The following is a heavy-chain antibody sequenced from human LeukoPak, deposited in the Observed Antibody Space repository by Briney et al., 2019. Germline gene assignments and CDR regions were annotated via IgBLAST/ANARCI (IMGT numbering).Heavy chain of an antibody. CDR2: ISYDGSNK. V-gene: IGHV3-30*18. CDR3: AKGNTFDY. J-gene: IGHJ4*02. D-gene: IGHD4-23*01. Sequence: GGSLRLSCAASGFTFSSYGMHWVRRAPGKGLEWVAVISYDGSNKYYADSVKGRFTISRDNSKNTLYLQMNSLRAEDTAVYYCAKGNTFDYWGQGTLVTVSS. CDR1: GFTFSSYG.